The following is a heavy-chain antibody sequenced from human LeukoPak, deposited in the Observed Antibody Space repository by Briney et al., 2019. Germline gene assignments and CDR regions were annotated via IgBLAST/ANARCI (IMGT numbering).Heavy chain of an antibody. CDR3: ARASVSPLLLYYYYYMDV. CDR1: GGTFSSYA. D-gene: IGHD5/OR15-5a*01. J-gene: IGHJ6*03. CDR2: IIPIFGTA. V-gene: IGHV1-69*13. Sequence: GASVKVSCKASGGTFSSYAISWVRQAPGQGLEWMGGIIPIFGTANYAQKFQGRVTITADESTSTAYMELSSLRSEDTAVYYGARASVSPLLLYYYYYMDVWGKGTTVTVSS.